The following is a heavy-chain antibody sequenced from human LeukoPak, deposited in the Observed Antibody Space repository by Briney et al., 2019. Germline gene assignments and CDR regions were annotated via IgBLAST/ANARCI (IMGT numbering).Heavy chain of an antibody. D-gene: IGHD3-10*01. CDR1: GGSISSSSYY. V-gene: IGHV4-39*01. Sequence: SETLSLTCTVSGGSISSSSYYWGWIRQPPGKGLEWIGSIYYSGSTYYNPSLKSRVTISVDTSKNQFSLKLSSVTAADTAVYYCARGPSEEWFGEKTNWFDPWGQGTLSPSPQ. CDR3: ARGPSEEWFGEKTNWFDP. J-gene: IGHJ5*02. CDR2: IYYSGST.